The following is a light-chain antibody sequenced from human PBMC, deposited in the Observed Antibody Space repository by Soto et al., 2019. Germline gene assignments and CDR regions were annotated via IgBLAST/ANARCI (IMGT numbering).Light chain of an antibody. Sequence: DLPMTQSPSSLSASVGDRVTINCQASQDINNYLNWYQQKPGKAPKLLIYDAANLETGVPSRFSGSGSGTDFSFTITSLQPEDIGTYYCQQYDNLPITFGQGTRLEIK. V-gene: IGKV1-33*01. CDR3: QQYDNLPIT. CDR2: DAA. CDR1: QDINNY. J-gene: IGKJ5*01.